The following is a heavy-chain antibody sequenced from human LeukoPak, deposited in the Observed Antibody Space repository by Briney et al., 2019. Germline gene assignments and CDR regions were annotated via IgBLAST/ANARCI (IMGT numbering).Heavy chain of an antibody. J-gene: IGHJ5*02. Sequence: GGSLRLSCAASGFTFSSYWMHWVRQAPGKGLVWVSRINSDGSSTSYADSVKGRFTISRDNAKNTLYLQMNSLRAEDTAVYYCARDPRHSSGPGSNWFDPWGQGTLVTASS. D-gene: IGHD6-19*01. CDR1: GFTFSSYW. V-gene: IGHV3-74*01. CDR3: ARDPRHSSGPGSNWFDP. CDR2: INSDGSST.